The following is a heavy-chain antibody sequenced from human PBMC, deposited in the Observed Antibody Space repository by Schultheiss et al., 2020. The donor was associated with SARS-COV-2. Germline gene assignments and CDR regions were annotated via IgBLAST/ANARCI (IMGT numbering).Heavy chain of an antibody. CDR1: GGSISSYY. J-gene: IGHJ4*02. CDR3: ARRSPLGELPDY. D-gene: IGHD1-7*01. Sequence: SETLSLTCTVSGGSISSYYWSWIRQPAGKGLEWIGRIYTSGSTNYNPSLKSRVTMSVDTSKNQFSLKLASVTAADTAMYYCARRSPLGELPDYWGQGTLVTVSS. CDR2: IYTSGST. V-gene: IGHV4-4*07.